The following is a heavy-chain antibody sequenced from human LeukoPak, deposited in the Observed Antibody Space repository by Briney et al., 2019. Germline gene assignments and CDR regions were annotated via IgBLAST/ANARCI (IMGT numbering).Heavy chain of an antibody. Sequence: GGSLRLSCAASGFTFSSYWTHWVRQAPGKGLVWVSRINSDGSSTSYADSVKGRFAISRDNAKNTLYLQMNSLRAEDTAVYYCARDLGGSYSSDAFDIWGQGTMVTVSS. D-gene: IGHD1-26*01. V-gene: IGHV3-74*01. J-gene: IGHJ3*02. CDR3: ARDLGGSYSSDAFDI. CDR2: INSDGSST. CDR1: GFTFSSYW.